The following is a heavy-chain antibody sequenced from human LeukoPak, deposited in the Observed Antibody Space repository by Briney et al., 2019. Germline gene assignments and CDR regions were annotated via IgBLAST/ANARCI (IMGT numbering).Heavy chain of an antibody. V-gene: IGHV3-23*01. CDR2: IRGSGDRT. D-gene: IGHD5-24*01. CDR3: AREGGLQPDY. J-gene: IGHJ4*02. CDR1: GFTFITYG. Sequence: GGSLRLSCAASGFTFITYGMSWVRQAPGKGLEWVSAIRGSGDRTYYADSVRGRFTVSRDISKNTLFLQMNSPRAEDTAVYYCAREGGLQPDYWGQGTLVTVSS.